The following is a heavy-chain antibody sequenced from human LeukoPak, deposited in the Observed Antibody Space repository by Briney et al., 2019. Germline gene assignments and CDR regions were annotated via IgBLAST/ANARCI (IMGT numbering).Heavy chain of an antibody. J-gene: IGHJ2*01. CDR3: ARDRLEWPRGEDFDL. CDR2: IYHSGST. CDR1: GGSISSGGYY. Sequence: PSETLSLTCTVSGGSISSGGYYWSWIRQPPGKGLEWIGYIYHSGSTYYNPSLKSRVTISVDRSKNQFSLKLSFVTAADTAVYYCARDRLEWPRGEDFDLWGRGTLVTVSS. V-gene: IGHV4-30-2*01. D-gene: IGHD3-3*01.